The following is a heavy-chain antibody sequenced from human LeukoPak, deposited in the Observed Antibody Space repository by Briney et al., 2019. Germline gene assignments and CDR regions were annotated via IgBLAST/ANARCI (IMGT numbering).Heavy chain of an antibody. D-gene: IGHD1-26*01. CDR3: ARDQVGGDDY. J-gene: IGHJ4*02. CDR2: INPSGGST. Sequence: EASVTVSCKASGYTFTGYYMHWVRQAPGQGLEWMGIINPSGGSTSYAQKFQGRVTMTRDTSTSTVYMELSSLRSEDTAVYYCARDQVGGDDYWGQGTLVTVSS. CDR1: GYTFTGYY. V-gene: IGHV1-46*01.